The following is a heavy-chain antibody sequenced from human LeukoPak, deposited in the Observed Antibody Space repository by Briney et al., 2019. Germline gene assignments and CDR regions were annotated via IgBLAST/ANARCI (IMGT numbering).Heavy chain of an antibody. CDR3: ARHGYIYTSAFDI. V-gene: IGHV4-59*01. D-gene: IGHD5-18*01. CDR2: IYYSEST. Sequence: WEPLSLPCTVSVGPMSSYYWSWMRQSPGKGLVGVGYIYYSESTNYNPSLKSRVTISVDTHKHQFSLKLISVTAADTAVYYCARHGYIYTSAFDIWGQGTMVTVSS. J-gene: IGHJ3*02. CDR1: VGPMSSYY.